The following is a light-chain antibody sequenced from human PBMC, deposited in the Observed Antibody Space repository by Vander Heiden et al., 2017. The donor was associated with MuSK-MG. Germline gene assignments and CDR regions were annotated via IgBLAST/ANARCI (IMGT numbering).Light chain of an antibody. Sequence: DIVLTQSPATLSLSPGERATLSCRASQSVSSYLAWYQQKPGQAPRLLIYDTSNRATGIPARFSGSGYGTDFTLTISSREPEDFAVYYCQQRCNWPPTTFGQGTRLEIK. CDR1: QSVSSY. V-gene: IGKV3-11*01. J-gene: IGKJ5*01. CDR3: QQRCNWPPTT. CDR2: DTS.